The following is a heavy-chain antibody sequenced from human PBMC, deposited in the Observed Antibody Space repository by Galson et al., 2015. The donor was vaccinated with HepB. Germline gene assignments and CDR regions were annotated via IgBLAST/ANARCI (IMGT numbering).Heavy chain of an antibody. Sequence: SVKVSCKASGYTFTGNDITWVRQAPGQGLEWMGWIRPYNGNTNFAQKLQGRVTMTTDTSTSTAHMELRSLRSDDTAVYYCARYGTSSKFDYWGQGTLVTVSS. V-gene: IGHV1-18*01. CDR2: IRPYNGNT. CDR1: GYTFTGND. CDR3: ARYGTSSKFDY. J-gene: IGHJ4*02. D-gene: IGHD2-2*01.